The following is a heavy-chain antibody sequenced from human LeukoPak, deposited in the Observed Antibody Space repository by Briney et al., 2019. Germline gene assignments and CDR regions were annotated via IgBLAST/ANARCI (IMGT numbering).Heavy chain of an antibody. CDR1: GYTLTELS. CDR2: FDPEDGET. J-gene: IGHJ4*02. Sequence: GASVKVSCKVSGYTLTELSMHWVRQAPGKGLEWMGGFDPEDGETIYAQKFQGRVTMTEDTSTDTAYMELSSLRSEDTAVYYCATGRPLCSSTSCYPLDYWGQGTLVTVSS. D-gene: IGHD2-2*01. V-gene: IGHV1-24*01. CDR3: ATGRPLCSSTSCYPLDY.